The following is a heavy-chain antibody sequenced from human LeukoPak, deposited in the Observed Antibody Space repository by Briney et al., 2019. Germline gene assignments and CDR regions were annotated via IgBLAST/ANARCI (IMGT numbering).Heavy chain of an antibody. D-gene: IGHD3-10*01. CDR1: AFTFSSYA. J-gene: IGHJ4*02. CDR2: IRGSGGST. V-gene: IGHV3-23*01. Sequence: GGSLRLSRAASAFTFSSYAMSWVRQAPGKGLEWVSAIRGSGGSTYYADSVKGRFTISRDNYKNTLYLQMNSLRAEDTAVYYCAKDSITRFDYWGQGTLVTVSS. CDR3: AKDSITRFDY.